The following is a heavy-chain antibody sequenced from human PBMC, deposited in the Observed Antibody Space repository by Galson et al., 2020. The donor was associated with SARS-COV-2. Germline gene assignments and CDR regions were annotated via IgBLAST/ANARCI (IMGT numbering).Heavy chain of an antibody. V-gene: IGHV3-23*01. Sequence: GESLKISCAASGFPFSHYAMTWVRQAPGKGLEWVATISASGSTTYYADSVKGRFTISRDNSNNTLFLQISSLRAEDTAVFYCAKCYDGAGMYDPVGIWGQGTMVTVSS. CDR3: AKCYDGAGMYDPVGI. D-gene: IGHD3-10*01. CDR2: ISASGSTT. J-gene: IGHJ3*02. CDR1: GFPFSHYA.